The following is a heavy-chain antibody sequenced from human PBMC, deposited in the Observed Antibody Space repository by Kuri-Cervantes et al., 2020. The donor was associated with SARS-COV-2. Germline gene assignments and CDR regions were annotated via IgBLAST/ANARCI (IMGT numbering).Heavy chain of an antibody. CDR1: GFTFTNHA. Sequence: GESLKISCTASGFTFTNHAMSWVRQAPGKGLEWVSVIPSGGNSYYPISVRGRFIISRDNSKNTVYLEMSTLRAEDTARYYCVSGEDASTPDFDHWGLGTLVTVSS. D-gene: IGHD3-10*02. CDR2: IPSGGNS. V-gene: IGHV3-23*03. CDR3: VSGEDASTPDFDH. J-gene: IGHJ4*02.